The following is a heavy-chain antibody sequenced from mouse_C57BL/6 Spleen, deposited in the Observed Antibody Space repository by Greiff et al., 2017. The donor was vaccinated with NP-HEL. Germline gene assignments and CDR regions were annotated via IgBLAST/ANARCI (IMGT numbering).Heavy chain of an antibody. J-gene: IGHJ2*01. CDR2: IDPSDSYT. V-gene: IGHV1-50*01. CDR1: GYTFTSYW. Sequence: VQLQQPGAELVKPGASVKLSCKASGYTFTSYWMQWVNQRPGQGLEWIGEIDPSDSYTNYNQKIKGKATLTVDTSSSTAYMQLSSLTSGASADLYSARAFDDWGKGTTLTVSS. CDR3: ARAFDD.